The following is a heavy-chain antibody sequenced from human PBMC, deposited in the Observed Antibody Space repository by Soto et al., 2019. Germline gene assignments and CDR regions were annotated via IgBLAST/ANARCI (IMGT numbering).Heavy chain of an antibody. D-gene: IGHD2-2*01. CDR3: ARAWGYCSSTSCYFDY. CDR2: IKQDGSEK. V-gene: IGHV3-7*03. J-gene: IGHJ4*02. Sequence: GGSLRLSCAASGFTFSSYWMSWVRQAPGKGLEWVANIKQDGSEKYYVDSVKGRFAISRDNAKNSLYLQMNSLRAEDTAVYYCARAWGYCSSTSCYFDYWGQGTLVTVSS. CDR1: GFTFSSYW.